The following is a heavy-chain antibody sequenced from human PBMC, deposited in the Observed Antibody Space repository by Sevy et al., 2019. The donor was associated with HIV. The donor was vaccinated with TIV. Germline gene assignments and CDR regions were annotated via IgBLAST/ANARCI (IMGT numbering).Heavy chain of an antibody. D-gene: IGHD6-13*01. J-gene: IGHJ4*02. Sequence: GWSLRLSCAASGFTFSHYGMHWVRQAPGKGLEWVTFIQYDGNNKYYADSVKGRFTISRDNSKNMFFLQMNDLRAEDTALYYCAKNTAAAGVGGFDYWGQGALVTVSS. CDR3: AKNTAAAGVGGFDY. CDR2: IQYDGNNK. V-gene: IGHV3-30*02. CDR1: GFTFSHYG.